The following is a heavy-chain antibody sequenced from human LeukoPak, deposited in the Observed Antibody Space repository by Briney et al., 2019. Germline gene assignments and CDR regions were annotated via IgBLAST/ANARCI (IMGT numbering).Heavy chain of an antibody. CDR1: GGSISSYY. CDR2: IYYSGST. V-gene: IGHV4-59*05. Sequence: SSETLSLTCNVSGGSISSYYWSWIRQPPGKGLEWIGSIYYSGSTYYNPSLKSRVTISVDTSKNQFSPKLSPVTAADTAVYYCARHGSGWYKAYYYYYMDVWGKGTTVTVSS. D-gene: IGHD6-19*01. CDR3: ARHGSGWYKAYYYYYMDV. J-gene: IGHJ6*03.